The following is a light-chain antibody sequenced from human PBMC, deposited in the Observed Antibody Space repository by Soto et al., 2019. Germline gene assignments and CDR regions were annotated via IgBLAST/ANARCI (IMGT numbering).Light chain of an antibody. CDR2: GAS. Sequence: EVVISQSPSTLSGYLGDRATLSCRASQSVSIDLAWYQQKPGQAPRLLIYGASTRTTGIPVRFSGSASGTEFTLTISSLQSEDFTVYYCQQYNKWPLTFGQGTKVDI. CDR3: QQYNKWPLT. CDR1: QSVSID. V-gene: IGKV3-15*01. J-gene: IGKJ1*01.